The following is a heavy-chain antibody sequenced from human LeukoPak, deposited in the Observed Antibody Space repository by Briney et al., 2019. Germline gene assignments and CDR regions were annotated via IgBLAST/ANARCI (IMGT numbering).Heavy chain of an antibody. J-gene: IGHJ3*02. D-gene: IGHD2/OR15-2a*01. CDR2: ISSNGGST. CDR1: GFTFSSYA. Sequence: GGSLRLSCSASGFTFSSYAMRWVRQAPGKGLEYVSAISSNGGSTYYADYVKGRFTISRDNSKNTLYLQMSSLRAEDTAVYYCVKLRSYLIGDAFDIWGQGTMVTVSS. V-gene: IGHV3-64D*06. CDR3: VKLRSYLIGDAFDI.